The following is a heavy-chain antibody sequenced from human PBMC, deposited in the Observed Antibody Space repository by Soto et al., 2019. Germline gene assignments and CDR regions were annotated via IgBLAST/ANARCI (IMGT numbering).Heavy chain of an antibody. CDR2: IIPILGIA. CDR1: GGTFSSYT. CDR3: ANSLNGGVPAAILSVAFDI. V-gene: IGHV1-69*02. J-gene: IGHJ3*02. Sequence: SVKVYCKASGGTFSSYTISWVRQAPGQGLEWMGRIIPILGIANYAQKFQGRVTITADKSTSTAYMELSSLRSEDTAVYYCANSLNGGVPAAILSVAFDIWGQGTMVTVSS. D-gene: IGHD2-2*02.